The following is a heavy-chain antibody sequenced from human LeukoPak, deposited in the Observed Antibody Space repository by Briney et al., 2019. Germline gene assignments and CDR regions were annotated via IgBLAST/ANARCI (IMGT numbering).Heavy chain of an antibody. CDR3: AREGCSSTSCYGFFSDY. CDR1: GFTFSSYW. V-gene: IGHV3-7*03. CDR2: IKQDGSEK. J-gene: IGHJ4*02. D-gene: IGHD2-2*01. Sequence: GGSLRLSCAASGFTFSSYWMSWVRQAPGKGLEWVANIKQDGSEKYYVDSVKGRFTISRDNAKNSLYLQMNGLRAEDTAVYYCAREGCSSTSCYGFFSDYWGQGTLVTVSS.